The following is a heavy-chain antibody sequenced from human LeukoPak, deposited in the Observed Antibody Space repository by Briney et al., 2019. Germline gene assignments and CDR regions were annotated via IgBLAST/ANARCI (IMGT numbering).Heavy chain of an antibody. D-gene: IGHD6-19*01. J-gene: IGHJ3*02. Sequence: PGRSLRLSCAASGFTFSSYGMHWVRQAPGKGLEWVAVIWYDGSNKYYADSVKGRSTISRDNSKNTLYLQMNSLRAEDTAVYYCARDFTESSGWYDAFDIWGQGPMVTVSS. CDR2: IWYDGSNK. CDR3: ARDFTESSGWYDAFDI. V-gene: IGHV3-33*01. CDR1: GFTFSSYG.